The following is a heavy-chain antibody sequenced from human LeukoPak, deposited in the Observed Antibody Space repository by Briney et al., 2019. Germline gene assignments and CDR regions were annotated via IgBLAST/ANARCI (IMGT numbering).Heavy chain of an antibody. J-gene: IGHJ3*02. CDR2: ISGSGGST. D-gene: IGHD3-9*01. CDR3: AKVGIFHYDILTGLSGGAFDI. Sequence: PGGSLRLSCAASGFSITVSSNYMFWVRQAPGKGLEWVSAISGSGGSTYYADSVKGRFTISRDNSKNTLYLQMNSLRAEDTALYYCAKVGIFHYDILTGLSGGAFDIWGQGTMVTVSS. V-gene: IGHV3-23*01. CDR1: GFSITVSSNY.